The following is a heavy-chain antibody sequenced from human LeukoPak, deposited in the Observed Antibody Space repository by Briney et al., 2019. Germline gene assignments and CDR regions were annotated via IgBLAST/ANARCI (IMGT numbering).Heavy chain of an antibody. CDR1: GYTFTNHW. CDR2: INPVDSET. CDR3: XXQGSSSTSWQTIDY. D-gene: IGHD2-2*01. J-gene: IGHJ4*02. V-gene: IGHV5-51*01. Sequence: GESLKISCKGSGYTFTNHWIAWVRQMPGKGLECMGIINPVDSETRYSPSFQGQVTISVDKSITTASLQWSSLRASDTAMYYCXXQGSSSTSWQTIDYWGQGTLVTVSS.